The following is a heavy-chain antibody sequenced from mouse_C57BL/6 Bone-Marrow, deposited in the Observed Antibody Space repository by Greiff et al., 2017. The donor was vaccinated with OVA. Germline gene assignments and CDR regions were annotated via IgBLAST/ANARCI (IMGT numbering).Heavy chain of an antibody. Sequence: EVKLMESGGGLVQSGRSLRLSCATSGFTFSDFYMEWVRQAPGKGLEWIAASRNKANDYTTEYSASVKGRFIVSRDTSQSILYLQMNALRAEDTAIYYCARDSPGAYWGQGTLVTVSA. CDR2: SRNKANDYTT. CDR3: ARDSPGAY. J-gene: IGHJ3*01. V-gene: IGHV7-1*01. CDR1: GFTFSDFY.